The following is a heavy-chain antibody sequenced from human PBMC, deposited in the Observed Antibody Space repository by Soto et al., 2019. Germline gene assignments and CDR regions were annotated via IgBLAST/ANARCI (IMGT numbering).Heavy chain of an antibody. J-gene: IGHJ4*02. V-gene: IGHV1-69*02. CDR1: GGTFISYT. D-gene: IGHD3-10*01. Sequence: QVQLVQSGAEVKKPGSSVKVSCKASGGTFISYTISWVRQAPGQGLEWMGMIIPILGIANYAQKFQGRVTITADQSTRTAYMKLSRLISEDTAVYYCAKLTLYFSGTDYWGPGTLVPVSS. CDR2: IIPILGIA. CDR3: AKLTLYFSGTDY.